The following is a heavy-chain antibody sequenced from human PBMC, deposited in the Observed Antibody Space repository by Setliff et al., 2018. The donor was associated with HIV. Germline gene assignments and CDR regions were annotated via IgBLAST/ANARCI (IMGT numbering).Heavy chain of an antibody. D-gene: IGHD6-13*01. J-gene: IGHJ4*02. CDR2: IYPGDSDT. Sequence: ESLKISCKGSGSSFTNYWIGWVRQVPGKGLEWMGIIYPGDSDTRYSPSFHGQVTISADKSISTAYLQWSSLKASDTAMYYCARSGTGYSSSWDVPDFDYWGQGTLVTVPQ. CDR3: ARSGTGYSSSWDVPDFDY. V-gene: IGHV5-51*01. CDR1: GSSFTNYW.